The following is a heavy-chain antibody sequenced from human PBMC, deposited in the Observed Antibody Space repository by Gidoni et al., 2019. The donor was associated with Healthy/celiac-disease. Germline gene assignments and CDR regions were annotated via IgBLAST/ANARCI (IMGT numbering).Heavy chain of an antibody. Sequence: EVQLVESGGGLVKPGGSLRLSCAASVFTFSNPCMNWARQAPGKGLEWVGRIKSKTDGGTTDYAAPVKGRFTISRDDSKNTLYQQMNSLKTEDTAVYYCTTDPIVVVPAALPAGAFDIWGQGTMVTVSS. CDR1: VFTFSNPC. CDR2: IKSKTDGGTT. D-gene: IGHD2-2*01. CDR3: TTDPIVVVPAALPAGAFDI. J-gene: IGHJ3*02. V-gene: IGHV3-15*07.